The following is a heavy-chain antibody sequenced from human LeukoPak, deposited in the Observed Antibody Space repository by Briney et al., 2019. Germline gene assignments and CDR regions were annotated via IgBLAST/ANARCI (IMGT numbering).Heavy chain of an antibody. D-gene: IGHD1-20*01. CDR1: GFTFSTYA. J-gene: IGHJ4*02. Sequence: GGSLRLSCAASGFTFSTYAMSWVRQAPGKGLEWVSAIGGSGGNTYYADSVKGRFTISRDNSKNTLYLQMNSLRAEDTAVYYCARGTPNWNYLDYWGQGTLVTVSS. V-gene: IGHV3-23*01. CDR3: ARGTPNWNYLDY. CDR2: IGGSGGNT.